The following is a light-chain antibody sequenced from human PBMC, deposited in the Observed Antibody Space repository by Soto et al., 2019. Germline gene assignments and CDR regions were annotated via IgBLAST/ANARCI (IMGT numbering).Light chain of an antibody. Sequence: DIQMTQSPSTLSASVGDRVTITCRASQSINTWLAWYQQKPGEAPNLLLYEGSTLESGVPSRFSGSGSGTEFTLAISSLQPEDFATFFCQQYSTYPRTFGQGTKVDVK. CDR2: EGS. CDR1: QSINTW. J-gene: IGKJ1*01. V-gene: IGKV1-5*03. CDR3: QQYSTYPRT.